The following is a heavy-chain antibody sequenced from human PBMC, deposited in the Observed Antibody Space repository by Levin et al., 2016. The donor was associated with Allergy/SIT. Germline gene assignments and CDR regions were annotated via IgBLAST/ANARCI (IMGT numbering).Heavy chain of an antibody. Sequence: WIRQPPGKGLEWVSSISSSSSYIYYADSVKGRFTISRDNAKNSLYLQMNSLRAEDTAVYYCARDNWVWNDVGGHGMDVWGQGTTVTVSS. J-gene: IGHJ6*02. CDR3: ARDNWVWNDVGGHGMDV. D-gene: IGHD1-1*01. V-gene: IGHV3-21*01. CDR2: ISSSSSYI.